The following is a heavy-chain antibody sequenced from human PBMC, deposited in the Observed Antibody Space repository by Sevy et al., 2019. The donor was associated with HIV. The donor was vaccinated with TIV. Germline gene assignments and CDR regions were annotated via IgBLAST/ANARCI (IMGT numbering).Heavy chain of an antibody. D-gene: IGHD3-3*01. CDR1: GFNFNNYA. J-gene: IGHJ4*02. Sequence: GGSLRLSCAAAGFNFNNYAMTWVRQAPGKGLEWVSGISFSGSQTYYAESVKGRFSISRDPSKNTLYLQMNNVRVEDTAVYFSAKTLFMDFWNDYYSIYFDLWGQGTLVTVSS. CDR2: ISFSGSQT. CDR3: AKTLFMDFWNDYYSIYFDL. V-gene: IGHV3-23*01.